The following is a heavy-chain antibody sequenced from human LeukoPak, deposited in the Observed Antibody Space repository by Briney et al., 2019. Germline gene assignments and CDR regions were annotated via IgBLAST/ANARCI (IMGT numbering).Heavy chain of an antibody. J-gene: IGHJ3*01. D-gene: IGHD3-22*01. V-gene: IGHV5-51*01. CDR2: IYPDDSDT. CDR3: ARPNITSYYDSRGYDAFDV. Sequence: GESLQISCKGSGYKFNAYWIAWVRQLPGKGLEWMGIIYPDDSDTRYSPSFQGQVTISADKSVSIAYLQWSSLKASDNAMYYCARPNITSYYDSRGYDAFDVWGQGTMVSVSS. CDR1: GYKFNAYW.